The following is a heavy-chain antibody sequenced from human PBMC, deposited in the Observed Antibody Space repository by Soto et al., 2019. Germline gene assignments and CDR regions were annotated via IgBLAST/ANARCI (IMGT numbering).Heavy chain of an antibody. Sequence: GGSLRLSCAASGFTFSSYSMNWVRQAPGKGLEWVSSISSSSSYIYYADSVKGRFTISRDNAKNSLYPQMNSLRAEDTAVYYCASSPGYSSSWYENWGQGTLVTVSS. CDR1: GFTFSSYS. CDR3: ASSPGYSSSWYEN. V-gene: IGHV3-21*01. CDR2: ISSSSSYI. D-gene: IGHD6-13*01. J-gene: IGHJ4*02.